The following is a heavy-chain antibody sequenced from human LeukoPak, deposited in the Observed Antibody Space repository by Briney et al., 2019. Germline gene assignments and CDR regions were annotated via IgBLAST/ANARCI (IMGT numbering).Heavy chain of an antibody. CDR3: ARHGRGAAAGARSPYYYYMDV. D-gene: IGHD6-13*01. V-gene: IGHV4-4*07. CDR2: IYTSGST. J-gene: IGHJ6*03. CDR1: GGSISSYY. Sequence: SETLSLTCTVSGGSISSYYWSWIRQPAGEGLEWIGRIYTSGSTNYNPSLKSRVTMSVDTSKNQFSLKLSSVTAADTAVYYCARHGRGAAAGARSPYYYYMDVWGKGTTVTVSS.